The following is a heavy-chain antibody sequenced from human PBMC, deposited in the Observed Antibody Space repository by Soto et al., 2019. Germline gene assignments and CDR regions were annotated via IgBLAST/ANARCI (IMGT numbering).Heavy chain of an antibody. CDR1: GFTFSSYS. CDR3: ARGSHYGDYDDSFDP. Sequence: SGGSLRLSCAASGFTFSSYSMDWVRQAPGKGLEWVSSISSSSSYIYYADSVKGRFTISRDNAKNSLYLQMNSLRAEDTAVYYCARGSHYGDYDDSFDPWGQGTLVTVSS. CDR2: ISSSSSYI. J-gene: IGHJ5*02. V-gene: IGHV3-21*01. D-gene: IGHD4-17*01.